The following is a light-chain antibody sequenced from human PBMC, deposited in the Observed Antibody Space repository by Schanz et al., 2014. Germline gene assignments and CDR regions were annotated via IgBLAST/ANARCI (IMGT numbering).Light chain of an antibody. V-gene: IGKV3-15*01. Sequence: EIVMTQSPATLSVSPGERATLSCRASQSVNSNLAWYQQKPGQAPRLLIYGASATATGIPARFSGSGSGTDFTLTISSLQSEDSAVYYCQQYNNWPRGTFGQGTKVEIK. CDR1: QSVNSN. CDR3: QQYNNWPRGT. CDR2: GAS. J-gene: IGKJ1*01.